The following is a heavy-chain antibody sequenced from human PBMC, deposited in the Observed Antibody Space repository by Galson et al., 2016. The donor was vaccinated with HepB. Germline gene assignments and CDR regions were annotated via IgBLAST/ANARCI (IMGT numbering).Heavy chain of an antibody. CDR2: ITPIFSIT. D-gene: IGHD3-22*01. Sequence: SVKVSCKASGGTFSSLGISWVRQAPGQGLEWMGRITPIFSITNYAQKFQDRVTITADKSTSTAYMELRSLRSEDTAVYYCAINSRLDYYDSSGEEYSFDIWGQGTAVTVSS. CDR3: AINSRLDYYDSSGEEYSFDI. J-gene: IGHJ3*02. V-gene: IGHV1-69*04. CDR1: GGTFSSLG.